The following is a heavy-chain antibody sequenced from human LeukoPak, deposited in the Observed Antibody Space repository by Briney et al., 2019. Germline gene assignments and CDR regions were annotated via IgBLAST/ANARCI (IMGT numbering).Heavy chain of an antibody. CDR3: ARDWVNSGSCGNYAMDV. Sequence: GGSLRLSCAASGFTFSNFLMHWVRQAPEKGLVWVSRIHGDGGSTSYADSAKGRFTISRDNAKNTLYLQLNTLRAEDTAVYYCARDWVNSGSCGNYAMDVWGQGTTVTVSS. D-gene: IGHD1-26*01. CDR1: GFTFSNFL. V-gene: IGHV3-74*01. CDR2: IHGDGGST. J-gene: IGHJ6*02.